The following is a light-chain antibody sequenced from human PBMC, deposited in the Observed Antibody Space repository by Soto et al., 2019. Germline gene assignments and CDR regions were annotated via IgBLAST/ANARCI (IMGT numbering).Light chain of an antibody. J-gene: IGLJ2*01. Sequence: QSALTQPASVSGSPGQSITISCTGTSSDVGGYNYVSWYQQHPGKAPKLMIYEVTNRPSGVSNRFSGSRSGNTASLTISGLQAEDEDDYYSSSYTGSNTLIFGGGTKLTVL. V-gene: IGLV2-14*01. CDR3: SSYTGSNTLI. CDR1: SSDVGGYNY. CDR2: EVT.